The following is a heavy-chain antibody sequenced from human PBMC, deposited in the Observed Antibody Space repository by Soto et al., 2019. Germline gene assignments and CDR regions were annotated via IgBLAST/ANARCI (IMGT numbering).Heavy chain of an antibody. J-gene: IGHJ4*02. D-gene: IGHD2-15*01. CDR3: AKGLKRGLFPYYFDY. V-gene: IGHV3-30*18. CDR1: GFTFSSYG. CDR2: ISYDGSNK. Sequence: PRLSCAASGFTFSSYGMHWVRQAPGKGLEWVAVISYDGSNKYYADSVKGRFTISRDNSKNTLYLQMNSLRAEDTAVYYCAKGLKRGLFPYYFDYWGQGTLVTVSS.